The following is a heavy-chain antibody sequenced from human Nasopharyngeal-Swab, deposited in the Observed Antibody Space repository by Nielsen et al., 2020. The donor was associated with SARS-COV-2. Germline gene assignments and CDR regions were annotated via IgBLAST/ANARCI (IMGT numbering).Heavy chain of an antibody. CDR3: ARGVGFCTNGVCYNKDYYYYYYMDV. V-gene: IGHV4-61*02. J-gene: IGHJ6*03. CDR2: IYASGST. CDR1: DGSISSSSYY. Sequence: SNTLSLTCTVPDGSISSSSYYWSWIRQPAGKGLEWIVRIYASGSTNYNPSLKSRVTISVDTSKNQFSLKLSSVTAAHTAGYYCARGVGFCTNGVCYNKDYYYYYYMDVWGKGTTVTVSS. D-gene: IGHD2-8*01.